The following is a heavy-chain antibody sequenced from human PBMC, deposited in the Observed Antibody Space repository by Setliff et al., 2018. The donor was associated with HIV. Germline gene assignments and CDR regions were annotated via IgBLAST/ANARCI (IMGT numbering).Heavy chain of an antibody. V-gene: IGHV3-23*01. D-gene: IGHD3-9*01. CDR1: GFTFSSSA. CDR3: ANSYFDWLPFDY. Sequence: GGSLRLSCAASGFTFSSSAMNWVRQAPGKGLEWVSAVHSSGGRTYYADSVGGRFTISRDNSKNTLYLQMNSLRAEDTAVYYCANSYFDWLPFDYWGQGTLVTVSS. CDR2: VHSSGGRT. J-gene: IGHJ4*02.